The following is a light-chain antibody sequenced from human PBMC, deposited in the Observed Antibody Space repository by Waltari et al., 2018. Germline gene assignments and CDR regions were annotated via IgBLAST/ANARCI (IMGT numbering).Light chain of an antibody. CDR2: DVS. CDR1: QSISRF. J-gene: IGKJ1*01. V-gene: IGKV3-20*01. CDR3: QHYVRLPVT. Sequence: EIMLTQSPGTLSLSPGERATLSCRASQSISRFLAWYQQRPGQAPRLLIFDVSTRATGIPDRFSGSGSGTDFSLTISRLEPEDIAVYYCQHYVRLPVTFGRGTKLEIK.